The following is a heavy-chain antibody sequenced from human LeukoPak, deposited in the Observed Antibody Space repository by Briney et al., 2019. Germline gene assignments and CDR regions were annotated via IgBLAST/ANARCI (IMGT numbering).Heavy chain of an antibody. J-gene: IGHJ4*02. Sequence: ASVKVSCKASGYTFTSYGISWVRQAPGQGLEWMGWISAYNGNTNYAQKLQGRVTMTTDTSTRTAYMELRSLRADATAVYYCARDIKAGLSQFDYWGQGTLVTVSS. D-gene: IGHD1-14*01. CDR2: ISAYNGNT. CDR3: ARDIKAGLSQFDY. CDR1: GYTFTSYG. V-gene: IGHV1-18*01.